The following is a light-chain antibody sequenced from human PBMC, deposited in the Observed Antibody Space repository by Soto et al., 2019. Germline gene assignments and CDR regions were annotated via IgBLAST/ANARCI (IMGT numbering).Light chain of an antibody. CDR3: RQYDTSPRT. V-gene: IGKV3-20*01. CDR2: GAS. CDR1: QSVSSNY. J-gene: IGKJ1*01. Sequence: EVMLTQSPGTLSLSPGERATLSCRASQSVSSNYLAWYQQKSGQAPRLLIYGASNRATGIPVRFNGSGSGTDFTLTIRRLEPEDFAVYYCRQYDTSPRTFGQGTKVELK.